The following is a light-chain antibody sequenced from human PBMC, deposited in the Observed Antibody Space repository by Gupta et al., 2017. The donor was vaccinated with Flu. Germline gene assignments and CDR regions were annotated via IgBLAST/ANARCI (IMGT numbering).Light chain of an antibody. V-gene: IGKV1-17*01. CDR2: VAS. CDR3: QQYYTYPWT. CDR1: WDIRFD. J-gene: IGKJ1*01. Sequence: DIQMTQSPSSLSASVGDRVTITCRASWDIRFDLGWYQQKPGKAPKRLIFVASILQSGVPSRFSGSGSGTEFTLTISSLQPEDFATYYCQQYYTYPWTFGQGTKVEIK.